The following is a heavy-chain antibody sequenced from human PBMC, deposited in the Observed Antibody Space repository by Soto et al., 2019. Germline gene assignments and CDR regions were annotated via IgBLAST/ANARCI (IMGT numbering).Heavy chain of an antibody. CDR3: AREARLGYYYGMDV. D-gene: IGHD6-6*01. J-gene: IGHJ6*02. CDR1: GGSISSYY. CDR2: IYYSVST. Sequence: SETLSLTCTVSGGSISSYYWSWIRQPPGKGLEWIGYIYYSVSTNYNPSLKSRVTISVDTSKNHFSLKLSSVTAADTAVYYCAREARLGYYYGMDVWGQGTTVTVSS. V-gene: IGHV4-59*01.